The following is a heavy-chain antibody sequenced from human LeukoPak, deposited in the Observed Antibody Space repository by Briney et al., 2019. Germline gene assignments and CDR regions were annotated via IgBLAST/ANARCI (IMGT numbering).Heavy chain of an antibody. J-gene: IGHJ5*02. Sequence: SETLSLTCTVSGGSISSYYWTWIRQPPGRGLEWIGYVYDSGSTNYNPSLQSRVTISVDTSKSQFSLKLTSVTAADTAVYYCARRGGRGSSYWFDPWGQGTLVTVSS. CDR3: ARRGGRGSSYWFDP. CDR1: GGSISSYY. CDR2: VYDSGST. V-gene: IGHV4-59*08. D-gene: IGHD3-10*01.